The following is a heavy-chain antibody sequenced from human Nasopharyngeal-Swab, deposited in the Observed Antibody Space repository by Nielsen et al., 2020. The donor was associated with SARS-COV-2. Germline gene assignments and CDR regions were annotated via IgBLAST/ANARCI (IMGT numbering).Heavy chain of an antibody. J-gene: IGHJ6*03. CDR3: ARDRGFDGYYYMDV. V-gene: IGHV3-53*01. Sequence: GESLKISCAASGFTVTYNYMSWVRQAPGKGLEWVSLISTGGTTSYADSVKGRFTISRDISKNTLYLQMNSLRAEDTAVYYRARDRGFDGYYYMDVWGKGTTVTVSS. CDR2: ISTGGTT. D-gene: IGHD3-10*01. CDR1: GFTVTYNY.